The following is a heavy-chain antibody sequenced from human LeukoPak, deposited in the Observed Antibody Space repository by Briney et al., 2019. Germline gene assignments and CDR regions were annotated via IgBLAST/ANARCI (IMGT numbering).Heavy chain of an antibody. CDR3: ASLYSSGPAVY. CDR1: GGSISSTGLY. V-gene: IGHV4-39*01. J-gene: IGHJ4*02. Sequence: SETLSLTCTVSGGSISSTGLYWGWIRQPPGKGMEWIGTIYYSGSTYYNPSLKSRVAVSVDTSKNQFSLRLTSVTAADTAVYYCASLYSSGPAVYWGQGTLVTVSS. CDR2: IYYSGST. D-gene: IGHD6-19*01.